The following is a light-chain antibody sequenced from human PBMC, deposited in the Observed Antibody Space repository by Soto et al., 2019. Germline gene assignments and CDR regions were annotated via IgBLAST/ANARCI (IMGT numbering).Light chain of an antibody. Sequence: EIVLTQSPATLSLSPGERATLSCRASQSVNSYLAWYQRKPGQAPRLLITAASNRATGIPARFSGSGSGTDFTLTISSLEPEDFAVYYCQQRSTWPRITFGGGTKVEIK. V-gene: IGKV3-11*01. CDR2: AAS. CDR1: QSVNSY. CDR3: QQRSTWPRIT. J-gene: IGKJ4*01.